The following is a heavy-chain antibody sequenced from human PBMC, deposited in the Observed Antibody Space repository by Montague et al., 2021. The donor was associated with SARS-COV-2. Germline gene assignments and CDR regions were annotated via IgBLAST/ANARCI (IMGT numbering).Heavy chain of an antibody. J-gene: IGHJ6*02. CDR3: ARMYCSSTTCSPYYYGLDV. V-gene: IGHV3-21*01. CDR2: VSSAGVYI. Sequence: SLRLSCAASGFTFRNYTINWVRQAPGKGLEWVSSVSSAGVYIHYADSLKGRFTITRDNAKNSVYLQMNSLRAEGTAVYYCARMYCSSTTCSPYYYGLDVWGQGTTVTVSS. D-gene: IGHD2-2*01. CDR1: GFTFRNYT.